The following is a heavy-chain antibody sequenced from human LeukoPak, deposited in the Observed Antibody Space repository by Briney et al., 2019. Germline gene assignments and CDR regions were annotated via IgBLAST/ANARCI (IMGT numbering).Heavy chain of an antibody. Sequence: GRSLRLSCAASGFTFSHHPMHWVRQAPGKGLEWVAVISSDGTKKDYADSVKGRFTISRDNTKNTLYLQMNSLRAEDTAVYYCAKDGGSDPDAFDIWGQGTMVTVSS. V-gene: IGHV3-30*04. CDR2: ISSDGTKK. CDR3: AKDGGSDPDAFDI. CDR1: GFTFSHHP. D-gene: IGHD2-15*01. J-gene: IGHJ3*02.